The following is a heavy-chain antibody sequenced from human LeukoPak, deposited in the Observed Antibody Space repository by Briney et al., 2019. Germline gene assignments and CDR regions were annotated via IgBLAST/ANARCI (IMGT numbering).Heavy chain of an antibody. Sequence: SETLSLTCSVSGVSISCYYWAWIWQPAGKGLEWIGRMYISGSTNYNPSLKSRVSISIDKTKNQFSLKLRSVTAADTAVYYCARDYLLGAPLDSWGQGTLVTVSS. V-gene: IGHV4-4*07. CDR1: GVSISCYY. D-gene: IGHD1-26*01. CDR2: MYISGST. CDR3: ARDYLLGAPLDS. J-gene: IGHJ4*02.